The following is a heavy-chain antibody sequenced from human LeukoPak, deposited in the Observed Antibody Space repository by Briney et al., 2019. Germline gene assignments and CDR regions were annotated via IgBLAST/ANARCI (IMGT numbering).Heavy chain of an antibody. CDR2: IYYSGST. CDR3: ARGGYDWKEYDY. Sequence: SETLSLTCTVSGGSISSGDYYWSWIRQPPGKGLEWIGYIYYSGSTYYNPSLKSRVTISVDTSKNQFSLKLSSVTAADTAVYYCARGGYDWKEYDYWGQGTLVTVSS. D-gene: IGHD5-12*01. J-gene: IGHJ4*02. CDR1: GGSISSGDYY. V-gene: IGHV4-30-4*01.